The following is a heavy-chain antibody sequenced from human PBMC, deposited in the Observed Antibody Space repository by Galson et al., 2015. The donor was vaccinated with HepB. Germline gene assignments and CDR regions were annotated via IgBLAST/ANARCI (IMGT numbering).Heavy chain of an antibody. CDR2: ISFSSGII. J-gene: IGHJ4*02. D-gene: IGHD3/OR15-3a*01. CDR3: VRVRNNNYDHDFQY. CDR1: GFTFNTYS. V-gene: IGHV3-48*02. Sequence: SLRLSCAASGFTFNTYSMNWVRQAPGKGLEWVSYISFSSGIIHYADSVKGRFTISRDDAKNSLYLQMNSLRDEDTAVYYCVRVRNNNYDHDFQYWGQGALVTVSS.